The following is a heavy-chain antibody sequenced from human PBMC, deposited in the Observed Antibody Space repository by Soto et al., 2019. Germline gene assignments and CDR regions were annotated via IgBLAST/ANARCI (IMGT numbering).Heavy chain of an antibody. J-gene: IGHJ6*02. CDR1: GYTFTGYY. CDR3: ARDRYSSSWYDYYYGMDV. Sequence: ASVKVSCKASGYTFTGYYMHWVRQAPGQGLEWMGWINPNSGATNYPQKFQGRVTMTRDTSISSAYMELSSLTSDDTAVYYCARDRYSSSWYDYYYGMDVWGQGTTVTV. D-gene: IGHD6-13*01. CDR2: INPNSGAT. V-gene: IGHV1-2*02.